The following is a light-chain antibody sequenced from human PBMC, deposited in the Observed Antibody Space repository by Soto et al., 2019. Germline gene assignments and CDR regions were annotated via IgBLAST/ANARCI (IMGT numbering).Light chain of an antibody. Sequence: QAVVTQEPSLTVSPGGTVTLTCGSSTGAVTSGHYPYWFQQKPGQAPRTLIYDTSDKHSWTPARFSGSLLGGKAALTLSGALPEDEAEYYCLLSDSGTSWVFGGGTKLTVL. CDR2: DTS. CDR3: LLSDSGTSWV. J-gene: IGLJ3*02. V-gene: IGLV7-46*01. CDR1: TGAVTSGHY.